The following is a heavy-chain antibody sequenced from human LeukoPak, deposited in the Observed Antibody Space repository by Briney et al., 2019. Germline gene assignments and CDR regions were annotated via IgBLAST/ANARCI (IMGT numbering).Heavy chain of an antibody. Sequence: PGGFLRLSCAASGFTFSSYAMSWVRQAPGKGLEWVSVISNSAGSTFYADSVKGRFTISRDNSKNTLYLQMNSLRAEDTAVYYCAKRASGSGTSLYYFDYWGQGTLVTVSS. V-gene: IGHV3-23*01. J-gene: IGHJ4*02. CDR1: GFTFSSYA. CDR3: AKRASGSGTSLYYFDY. D-gene: IGHD3-10*01. CDR2: ISNSAGST.